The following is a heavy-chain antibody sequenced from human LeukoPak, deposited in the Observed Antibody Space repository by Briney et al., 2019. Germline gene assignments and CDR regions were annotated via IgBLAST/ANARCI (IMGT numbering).Heavy chain of an antibody. CDR2: IHYSGYT. CDR1: GGSISNYY. D-gene: IGHD7-27*01. V-gene: IGHV4-59*01. CDR3: ARHWGSDWYFDL. J-gene: IGHJ2*01. Sequence: PSETLSLTCAVSGGSISNYYCSWIRQPPGKGLEWLGYIHYSGYTNYNPSLKSRDTISVDTSKNQFSLNLSSVTAADTAVYYCARHWGSDWYFDLWGRGTLVTVSS.